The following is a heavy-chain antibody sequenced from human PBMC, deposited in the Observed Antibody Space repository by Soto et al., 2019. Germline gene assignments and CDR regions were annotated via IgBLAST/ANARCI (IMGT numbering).Heavy chain of an antibody. J-gene: IGHJ5*02. CDR2: ISGSGGST. D-gene: IGHD4-17*01. CDR1: GFTFSSYA. Sequence: GGSLRLSCAASGFTFSSYAMSWVRQAPGRGLEWVSAISGSGGSTYYADSVKGRFTISRDNSKNTLYLQMNSLRAEDTAVYYCAKDKRLRNWFDPWGQGTLVTVSS. V-gene: IGHV3-23*01. CDR3: AKDKRLRNWFDP.